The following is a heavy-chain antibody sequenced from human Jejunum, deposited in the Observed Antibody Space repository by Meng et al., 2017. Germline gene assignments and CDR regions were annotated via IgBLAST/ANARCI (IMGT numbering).Heavy chain of an antibody. J-gene: IGHJ4*02. D-gene: IGHD2-2*03. CDR1: GGSINSDGYT. Sequence: QVQLQESGPGLVKTSQTLSLTCTVSGGSINSDGYTWSWIRQPPGKGLEWIGYIYHTGSPYYNPSLKSRLTISVDRSENQFSLKLSSVTAADTAVYYCARMDSAFHYFDYWGQGTLVTVSS. CDR2: IYHTGSP. V-gene: IGHV4-30-2*01. CDR3: ARMDSAFHYFDY.